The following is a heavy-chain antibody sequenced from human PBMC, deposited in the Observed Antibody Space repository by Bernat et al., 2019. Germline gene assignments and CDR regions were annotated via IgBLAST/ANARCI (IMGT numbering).Heavy chain of an antibody. J-gene: IGHJ3*02. Sequence: EVQLVESGGGLVQPGGSLRLSCAASGFTFSNAWMSWVRQAPGKGLEWVGRIKSKTDGGTTDYAAPVKGGFTISRDDSKNTLYLQMNSLKTEDTAVYYCTTDLGDYTAFDIWGQGTMVTVSS. CDR3: TTDLGDYTAFDI. V-gene: IGHV3-15*01. CDR1: GFTFSNAW. D-gene: IGHD4-17*01. CDR2: IKSKTDGGTT.